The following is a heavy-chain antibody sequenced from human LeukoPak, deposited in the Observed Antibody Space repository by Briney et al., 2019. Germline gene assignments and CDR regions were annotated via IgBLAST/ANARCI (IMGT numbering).Heavy chain of an antibody. D-gene: IGHD6-19*01. J-gene: IGHJ4*02. CDR2: IYSSGNT. Sequence: SETLSLTCTVSGGSISRHYWSWIRQPAGKGLEWIGRIYSSGNTYYNPSLNSRVTMSVDTSKNQFSLKLTSVTAADTAVYYCARVLTAVAGPYYFDFWGQGTLVTVSS. V-gene: IGHV4-4*07. CDR3: ARVLTAVAGPYYFDF. CDR1: GGSISRHY.